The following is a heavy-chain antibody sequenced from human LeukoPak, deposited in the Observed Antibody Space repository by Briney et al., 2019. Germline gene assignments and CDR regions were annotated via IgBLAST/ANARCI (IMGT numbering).Heavy chain of an antibody. V-gene: IGHV3-23*01. J-gene: IGHJ3*02. CDR2: ISGSGGST. CDR1: GFTFSSYA. D-gene: IGHD1-26*01. Sequence: PGGSLRLSCAASGFTFSSYAMSWVRQAPGKGLEWVSAISGSGGSTYYADSVKGRFTISRDNSKNTLYLQMNSLRAEDTAVYYCAKGLSESYWVRPDAFDIWGQGTMVTVSS. CDR3: AKGLSESYWVRPDAFDI.